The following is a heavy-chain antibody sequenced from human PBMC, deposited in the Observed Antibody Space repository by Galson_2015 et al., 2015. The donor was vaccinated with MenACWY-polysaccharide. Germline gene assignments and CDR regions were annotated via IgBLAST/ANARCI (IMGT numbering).Heavy chain of an antibody. D-gene: IGHD3-22*01. Sequence: TLSLTCAVSGGSIISGASYWCWIRQRPGKGLEWIGCVYYSGSTYYNPSLKSRPTVSVDTSTDHFSLHLNSVTAADTAVYYCARSHYDSGGYVGWFDPWGQGTLVTVSS. CDR1: GGSIISGASY. V-gene: IGHV4-31*11. CDR2: VYYSGST. J-gene: IGHJ5*02. CDR3: ARSHYDSGGYVGWFDP.